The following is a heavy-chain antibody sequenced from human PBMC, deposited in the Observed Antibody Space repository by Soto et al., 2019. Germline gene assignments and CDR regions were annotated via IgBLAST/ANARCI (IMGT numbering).Heavy chain of an antibody. Sequence: EVQLVESGGDLVQPGGSLRLSCAVSGFTFSHYWMTWVRQAPGKGLEWVANIKEDGSQKNYVDSVKGRFTVSRDNAKSSLYLQITSLRAEDTAVYYCARSGSEVDYWGQGTPVIVSS. V-gene: IGHV3-7*01. D-gene: IGHD3-10*01. CDR3: ARSGSEVDY. CDR1: GFTFSHYW. CDR2: IKEDGSQK. J-gene: IGHJ4*02.